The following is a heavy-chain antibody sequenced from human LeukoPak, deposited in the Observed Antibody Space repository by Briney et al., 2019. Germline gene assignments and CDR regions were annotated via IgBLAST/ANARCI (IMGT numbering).Heavy chain of an antibody. V-gene: IGHV3-48*04. D-gene: IGHD6-6*01. CDR1: GFTFSNYG. Sequence: GGSLRLSCAASGFTFSNYGMHWVRQAPGKGLEWVSYISSSGNTIYDADSVKGRFSISRDNAKNSLYLQMNSLRAEDTAVHYCARDLGGFYSSSSPDYWGQGTLVTVSS. CDR2: ISSSGNTI. J-gene: IGHJ4*02. CDR3: ARDLGGFYSSSSPDY.